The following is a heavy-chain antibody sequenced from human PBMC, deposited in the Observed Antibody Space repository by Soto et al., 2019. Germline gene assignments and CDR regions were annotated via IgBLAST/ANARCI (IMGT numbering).Heavy chain of an antibody. CDR2: INAGNVDL. D-gene: IGHD6-13*01. CDR1: GYTFTDYA. V-gene: IGHV1-3*01. Sequence: QVHLVQSGAEVKKPGASVMVSCRASGYTFTDYAMNWVRQAPGQRPEWMGWINAGNVDLKYSQNFQGRVTITRDASASTAYMELRSLTSEDTAVYFCARGRWSVSKANYYFDYWGQGTLVTVAS. J-gene: IGHJ4*02. CDR3: ARGRWSVSKANYYFDY.